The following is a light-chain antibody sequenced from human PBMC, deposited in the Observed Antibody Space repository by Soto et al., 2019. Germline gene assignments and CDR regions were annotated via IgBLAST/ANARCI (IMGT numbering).Light chain of an antibody. J-gene: IGKJ4*01. CDR2: DAS. CDR3: QQYDNLPLT. V-gene: IGKV1-33*01. Sequence: DIEMTQSPSSLSASVGDRVTITCQASQDIIYYLNCYQQKPGKAHKLLIYDASNLETGVPSRFSGSGSGTDFTFTISSLQPEDIATYYCQQYDNLPLTFGGGTKVEIK. CDR1: QDIIYY.